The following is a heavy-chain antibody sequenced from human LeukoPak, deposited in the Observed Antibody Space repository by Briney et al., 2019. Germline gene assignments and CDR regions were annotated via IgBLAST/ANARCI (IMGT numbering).Heavy chain of an antibody. Sequence: GGSLRLSCAASGFSFSDYGMHWVRQAPGKGLEWVANIKQDGSEKYYVDSVKGRFTISRDNAKNSLYLQMNSLRAEDTAVYYCARTDARPCWGQGTRDTVSS. CDR2: IKQDGSEK. V-gene: IGHV3-7*01. CDR1: GFSFSDYG. J-gene: IGHJ4*02. D-gene: IGHD6-6*01. CDR3: ARTDARPC.